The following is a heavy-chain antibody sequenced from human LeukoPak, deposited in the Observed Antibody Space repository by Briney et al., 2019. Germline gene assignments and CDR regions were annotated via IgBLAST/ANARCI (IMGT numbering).Heavy chain of an antibody. CDR1: GFTFSSYG. V-gene: IGHV3-30*18. CDR3: AKSMVVAATHPPFFDY. Sequence: GGSLRLSCAASGFTFSSYGMHWVRQAPGKGLEWVAVISYDGSNKYYADSVKGRFTISRDNSKNTLYLQMNSLRAEDTAVYYCAKSMVVAATHPPFFDYWGQGTLVTVSS. CDR2: ISYDGSNK. J-gene: IGHJ4*02. D-gene: IGHD2-15*01.